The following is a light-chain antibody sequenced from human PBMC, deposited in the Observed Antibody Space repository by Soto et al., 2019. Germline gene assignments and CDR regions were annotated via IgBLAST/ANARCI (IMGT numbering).Light chain of an antibody. V-gene: IGLV2-8*01. J-gene: IGLJ1*01. Sequence: QSALTQPPSASGSPGQSLTISCTGTSSDVGGYNYVSWYQQRPGKAPKLVMYEVTKRPSGVPDRFSGSKSGSTASLTVSGLQADDEAEYYCASYAGTKLFVFGSGTKVTVL. CDR2: EVT. CDR3: ASYAGTKLFV. CDR1: SSDVGGYNY.